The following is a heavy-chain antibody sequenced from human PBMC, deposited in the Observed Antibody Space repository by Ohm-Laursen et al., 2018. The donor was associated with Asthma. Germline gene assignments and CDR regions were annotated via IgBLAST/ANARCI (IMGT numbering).Heavy chain of an antibody. D-gene: IGHD4-23*01. CDR1: GFTFSSYG. Sequence: SLRLSCTASGFTFSSYGMHWVRQAPGKGLEWVAVISYDGSNKYYADSVKGRFTISRDNSKNTLYLQMNSLRAEDTAVYYCAKDRDYGGNSEYYYYGMDVWGQGTTVTVSS. V-gene: IGHV3-30*18. J-gene: IGHJ6*02. CDR2: ISYDGSNK. CDR3: AKDRDYGGNSEYYYYGMDV.